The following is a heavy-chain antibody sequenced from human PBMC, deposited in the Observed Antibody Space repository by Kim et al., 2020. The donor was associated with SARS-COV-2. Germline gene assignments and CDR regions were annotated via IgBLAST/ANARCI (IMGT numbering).Heavy chain of an antibody. D-gene: IGHD2-15*01. Sequence: GGSLRLSCAASGFNFRIYSMSWVRQAPGKGLEWVSSISGPGATAYADSVRGRLPISRDNSKDTLYLQMNRLRAEETAVYHCANRRDSGHDNWGQGNLVTVSS. V-gene: IGHV3-23*01. CDR3: ANRRDSGHDN. J-gene: IGHJ4*02. CDR1: GFNFRIYS. CDR2: ISGPGAT.